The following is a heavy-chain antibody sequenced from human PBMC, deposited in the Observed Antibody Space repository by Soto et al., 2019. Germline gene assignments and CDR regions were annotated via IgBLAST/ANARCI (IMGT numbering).Heavy chain of an antibody. V-gene: IGHV4-61*01. J-gene: IGHJ5*02. CDR2: IYYSGST. D-gene: IGHD3-22*01. CDR1: GGSVSSGSYY. CDR3: ARQVYYYDSSGYYLNWFDP. Sequence: SETLSLTXTVSGGSVSSGSYYWSWIRQPPGKGLEWIGYIYYSGSTNYNPSLKSRVTISVDTSKNQFSLKLSSVTAADTAVYYCARQVYYYDSSGYYLNWFDPWGQGTLVTVSS.